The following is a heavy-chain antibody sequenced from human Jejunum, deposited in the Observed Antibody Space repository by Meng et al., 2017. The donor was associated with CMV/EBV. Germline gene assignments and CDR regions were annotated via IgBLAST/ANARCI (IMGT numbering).Heavy chain of an antibody. CDR3: AHFVGGYYPSRPDY. CDR2: IYRGDDK. V-gene: IGHV2-5*02. J-gene: IGHJ4*02. CDR1: GFSPSTSGEG. Sequence: TLKGSGPTLVKPTQTVTLTCSFSGFSPSTSGEGVGWIRQPPGKALEWLALIYRGDDKRYSPSLNSRLTIAKDTSKNEVVLTLTNMGPIDTGTYYCAHFVGGYYPSRPDYWGQGTLVTVSS. D-gene: IGHD1-26*01.